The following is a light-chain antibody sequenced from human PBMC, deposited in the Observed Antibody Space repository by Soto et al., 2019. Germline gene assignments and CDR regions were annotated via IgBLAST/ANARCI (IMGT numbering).Light chain of an antibody. CDR2: DAY. V-gene: IGKV1-5*01. CDR3: QQYNDYPYT. Sequence: DIQVTQSPSTLSASVGDRVIIACRASQTADKWVAWYQQKPGKAPNVLIYDAYRLESGVPSRFSGSGSGTLFTLTISNLQPDDFATYYYQQYNDYPYTFGQGTKVEI. CDR1: QTADKW. J-gene: IGKJ2*01.